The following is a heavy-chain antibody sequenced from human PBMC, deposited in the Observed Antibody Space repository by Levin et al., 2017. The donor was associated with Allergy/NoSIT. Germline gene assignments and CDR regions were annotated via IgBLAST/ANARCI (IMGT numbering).Heavy chain of an antibody. CDR3: ARDPALSGIAVAGADY. V-gene: IGHV3-30-3*01. CDR2: ISYDGSNK. J-gene: IGHJ4*02. CDR1: GFTFSTFT. D-gene: IGHD6-13*01. Sequence: SGESLKISCAASGFTFSTFTMHWVRQAPGKGLEWVAVISYDGSNKYYADSVKGRFTISRDNSKNTLYLQMNSLRAEDTAVYYCARDPALSGIAVAGADYWGQGTLVTVSS.